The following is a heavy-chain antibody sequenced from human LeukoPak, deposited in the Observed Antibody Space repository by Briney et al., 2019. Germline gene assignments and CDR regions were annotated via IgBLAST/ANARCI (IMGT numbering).Heavy chain of an antibody. J-gene: IGHJ4*02. D-gene: IGHD1-26*01. V-gene: IGHV1-18*01. CDR1: GYTFTSYG. Sequence: EASVKVSCKASGYTFTSYGISWVRQAPGQGLEWMGWISAYNGNTNYAQKLQGRVTMTRNTSISTAYMELSSLRSEDTAVYYCARGRVGGATRYDYWGQGTLVTVSS. CDR3: ARGRVGGATRYDY. CDR2: ISAYNGNT.